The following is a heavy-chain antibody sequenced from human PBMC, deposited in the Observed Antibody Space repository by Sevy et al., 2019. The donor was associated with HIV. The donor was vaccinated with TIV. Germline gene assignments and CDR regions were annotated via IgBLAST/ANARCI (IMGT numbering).Heavy chain of an antibody. CDR3: TRLGGLTDYGMDV. Sequence: SETLSLTCTVSGGSVTSDTYYWTWIRQPPGKGLEFIGYIYYNVRINYNPSLKSRVTISVDTSKNQFSLKLTSVTAAVTAVYYCTRLGGLTDYGMDVWGQGTTVTVSS. CDR1: GGSVTSDTYY. D-gene: IGHD1-26*01. CDR2: IYYNVRI. J-gene: IGHJ6*02. V-gene: IGHV4-61*01.